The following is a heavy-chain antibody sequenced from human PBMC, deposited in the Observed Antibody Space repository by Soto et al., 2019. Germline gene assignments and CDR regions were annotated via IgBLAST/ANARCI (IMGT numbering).Heavy chain of an antibody. CDR1: GFTFSSYA. D-gene: IGHD2-2*01. CDR3: ASCISTSCYLRWVSYGMDV. Sequence: QVQLVESGGGVVQPGRSLRLSCAASGFTFSSYAMHWVRQAPGKGLEWVAVISYDGSNKYYADSVKGRFTISRDNSKNTLYLPMNSLRAEDTAVYYCASCISTSCYLRWVSYGMDVWGQGTTVTVSS. CDR2: ISYDGSNK. V-gene: IGHV3-30-3*01. J-gene: IGHJ6*02.